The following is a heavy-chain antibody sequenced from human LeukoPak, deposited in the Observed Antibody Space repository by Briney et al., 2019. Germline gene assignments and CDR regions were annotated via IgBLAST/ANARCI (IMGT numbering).Heavy chain of an antibody. V-gene: IGHV4-59*12. CDR3: ARGFWSGHSLDY. CDR1: GGSISSYY. D-gene: IGHD3-3*01. CDR2: IYYSGST. Sequence: SETLSLTCTVSGGSISSYYWSWIRQPPGKGLEWIGYIYYSGSTNYNPSLKSRVTISVDTSKNQFSLKLNSVTAADTAVYYCARGFWSGHSLDYWGQGTLVTVSS. J-gene: IGHJ4*02.